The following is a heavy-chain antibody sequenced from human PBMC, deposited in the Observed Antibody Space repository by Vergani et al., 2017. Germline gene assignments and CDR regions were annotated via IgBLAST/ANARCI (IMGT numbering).Heavy chain of an antibody. D-gene: IGHD2-2*01. CDR2: IIPIFGTA. Sequence: QVQLVQSGAEVKKPGSSVKVSCKASGGTFSSYAISWVRQAPGQGLEWIGGIIPIFGTANYAQKFQGRVTITADESTSTAYMELSSLRSEDTAVYYCARDPTSYCSSTSCYSRWFDPWGQGTLVTVSS. CDR3: ARDPTSYCSSTSCYSRWFDP. V-gene: IGHV1-69*01. J-gene: IGHJ5*02. CDR1: GGTFSSYA.